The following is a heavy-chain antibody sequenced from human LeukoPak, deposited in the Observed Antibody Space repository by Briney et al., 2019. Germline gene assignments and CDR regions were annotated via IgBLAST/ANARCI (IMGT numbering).Heavy chain of an antibody. D-gene: IGHD4-17*01. V-gene: IGHV4-4*07. Sequence: SETLSLTCTVSGGSISSYYWSWIRQPAGKGLEWIGRIYTSGSTTSNPSLKSRVTMSVDTSKSQFSLNLMSVTAADTAVYYCTRDTGTTGEVKFDPWGQGTLVTVSS. J-gene: IGHJ5*02. CDR1: GGSISSYY. CDR3: TRDTGTTGEVKFDP. CDR2: IYTSGST.